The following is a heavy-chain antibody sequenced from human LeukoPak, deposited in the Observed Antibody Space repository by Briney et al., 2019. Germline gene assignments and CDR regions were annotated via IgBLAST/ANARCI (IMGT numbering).Heavy chain of an antibody. CDR1: GFTLTTYA. CDR3: AKESSGSYFLDYYYYGMDV. J-gene: IGHJ6*02. V-gene: IGHV3-23*01. Sequence: GGSLRLSCAVSGFTLTTYAMSWVRQAPGKGLEWVSAISGSGGSTYYADSVKGRFTISRDNSKNTLYLQMNSLRAEDTAVYYCAKESSGSYFLDYYYYGMDVWGQGTTVTVSS. CDR2: ISGSGGST. D-gene: IGHD3-10*01.